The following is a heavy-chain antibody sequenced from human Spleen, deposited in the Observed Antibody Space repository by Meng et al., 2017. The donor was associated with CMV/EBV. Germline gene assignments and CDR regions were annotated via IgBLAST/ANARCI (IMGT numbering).Heavy chain of an antibody. CDR2: ISVYYSST. CDR1: GYTFTNYG. J-gene: IGHJ6*02. Sequence: VKVSCKASGYTFTNYGISWVRQAPGQGLEWMGWISVYYSSTNYAQNLQGRVTMSTDTSTSTAYLELRSLRSDDTAVYYCAIWDCSSTACYGYYYYGMDVWGQGTTVTVSS. V-gene: IGHV1-18*01. D-gene: IGHD2-2*01. CDR3: AIWDCSSTACYGYYYYGMDV.